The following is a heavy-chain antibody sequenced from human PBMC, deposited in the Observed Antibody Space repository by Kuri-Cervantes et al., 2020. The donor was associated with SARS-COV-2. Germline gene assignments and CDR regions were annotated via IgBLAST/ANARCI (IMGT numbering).Heavy chain of an antibody. CDR1: GGSISSYY. V-gene: IGHV4-4*07. J-gene: IGHJ3*02. CDR3: ARDGGTSIAAAGMEYAFDI. CDR2: IYTSGST. D-gene: IGHD6-13*01. Sequence: SETLSLTCTVSGGSISSYYWSWIRQPAGKGLEWIGRIYTSGSTNYNPSLKSRVTMSVDTSKNQFSLKLSSVTAADTAVYYCARDGGTSIAAAGMEYAFDIWSQGTMVTVSS.